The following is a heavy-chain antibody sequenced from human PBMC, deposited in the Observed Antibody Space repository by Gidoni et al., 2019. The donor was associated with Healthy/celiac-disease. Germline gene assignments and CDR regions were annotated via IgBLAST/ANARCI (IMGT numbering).Heavy chain of an antibody. V-gene: IGHV4-30-4*01. CDR1: GGSISSGDYY. J-gene: IGHJ4*02. CDR3: ARDGVYGSGSRIDY. CDR2: IYCSGST. Sequence: QVQLQESGPGLVKPSQTLSLTCTVSGGSISSGDYYWSWIRQPPVKGLEWIGCIYCSGSTYDNPSLKSRVTISVDTSKNQFSLKLSSVTAADTAVYYCARDGVYGSGSRIDYWGQGTLVTVSS. D-gene: IGHD3-10*01.